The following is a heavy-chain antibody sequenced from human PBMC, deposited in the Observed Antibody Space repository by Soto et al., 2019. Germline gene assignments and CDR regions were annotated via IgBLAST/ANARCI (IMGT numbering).Heavy chain of an antibody. CDR2: IYYSGST. J-gene: IGHJ6*02. CDR1: GGSISSYY. D-gene: IGHD6-13*01. Sequence: PSETLSLTCTVSGGSISSYYWSWIRQPPGKGLEWIGYIYYSGSTNYNPSLKSRVTISVDTSKNQFSLKLSSVTAADTAVYYCARLPHAAAERMDVWGQGTTVTVSS. V-gene: IGHV4-59*13. CDR3: ARLPHAAAERMDV.